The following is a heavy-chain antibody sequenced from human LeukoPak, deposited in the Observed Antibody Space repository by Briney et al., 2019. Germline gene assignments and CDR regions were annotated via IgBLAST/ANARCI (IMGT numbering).Heavy chain of an antibody. CDR2: ISGSGGST. Sequence: GSLRLSCAASGFTVSSNYMSWVRQAPGKGLEWVSAISGSGGSTYYADSVKGRFTISRDNSKNTLYLQMNSLRAEDTAVYYCAKGRIAAAGNFDYWGQGTLVTVSS. J-gene: IGHJ4*02. D-gene: IGHD6-13*01. V-gene: IGHV3-23*01. CDR3: AKGRIAAAGNFDY. CDR1: GFTVSSNY.